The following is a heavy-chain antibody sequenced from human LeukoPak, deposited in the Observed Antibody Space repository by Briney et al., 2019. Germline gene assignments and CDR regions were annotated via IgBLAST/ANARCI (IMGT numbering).Heavy chain of an antibody. CDR3: AKDHSSTWPYYFDY. CDR1: GFTFSTYW. Sequence: GGSLRLSCVASGFTFSTYWMHWVRQAPGKGLVWVARIHSDGSSTTYADSVKGRFTISRDNAKNTLYLQMNSLRAEDTAVYYCAKDHSSTWPYYFDYWGQGTLVAVSS. V-gene: IGHV3-74*01. J-gene: IGHJ4*02. CDR2: IHSDGSST. D-gene: IGHD6-13*01.